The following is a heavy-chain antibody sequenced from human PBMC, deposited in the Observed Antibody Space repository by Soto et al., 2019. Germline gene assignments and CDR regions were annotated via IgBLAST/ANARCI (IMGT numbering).Heavy chain of an antibody. CDR2: IFYNGVT. CDR3: ARHGSYNNGLYSFDI. V-gene: IGHV4-59*08. J-gene: IGHJ3*02. Sequence: SETLSLTCTVSGGSIANYYWSWIRQPPGQGLEWIGYIFYNGVTNYNASLRSRVTMSVDKSSNQFSLRLGSVTAADTALYYCARHGSYNNGLYSFDIWGQGTKVTVSS. D-gene: IGHD2-15*01. CDR1: GGSIANYY.